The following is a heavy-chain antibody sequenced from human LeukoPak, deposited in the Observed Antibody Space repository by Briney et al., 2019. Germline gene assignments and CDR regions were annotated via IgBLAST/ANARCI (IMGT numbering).Heavy chain of an antibody. CDR3: ARGARLLGGLDY. CDR2: INPSGGIT. V-gene: IGHV1-46*03. Sequence: ASVKVSCKASGYTFTSNYIHWVRQAPGQGLEWMGIINPSGGITSYAQKFQGRVTMTRDTSTGTVYMELSSLRSEDTAVYYCARGARLLGGLDYWGQGTLVTVSS. D-gene: IGHD6-6*01. J-gene: IGHJ4*02. CDR1: GYTFTSNY.